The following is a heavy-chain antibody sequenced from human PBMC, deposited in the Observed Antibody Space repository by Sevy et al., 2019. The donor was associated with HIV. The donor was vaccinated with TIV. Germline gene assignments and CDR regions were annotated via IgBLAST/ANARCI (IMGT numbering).Heavy chain of an antibody. CDR2: IYYNGHI. V-gene: IGHV4-59*08. J-gene: IGHJ4*02. Sequence: SETLSLTCTVSGGSITSLYWNWIRQPPGKGLEWIANIYYNGHINYNPSLKSRVTLSLDTSKNQFSLRLRSVTAADTAMYYCACEKAWGRGYSWGQGTLVTVSS. CDR3: ACEKAWGRGYS. D-gene: IGHD1-26*01. CDR1: GGSITSLY.